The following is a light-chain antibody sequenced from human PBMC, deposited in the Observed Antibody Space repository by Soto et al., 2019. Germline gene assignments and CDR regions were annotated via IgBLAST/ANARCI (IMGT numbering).Light chain of an antibody. CDR2: ATS. Sequence: EIALTQSPVTLSLSPGERATRSCSASLSCASSYLSWHQQKPGQAPRLLIYATSTRATGIQDRFSGSGSATYFLLTSSRLDAEDSAVYYCQHYASSPPYTFGQGTKLEIK. V-gene: IGKV3-20*01. CDR1: LSCASSY. J-gene: IGKJ2*01. CDR3: QHYASSPPYT.